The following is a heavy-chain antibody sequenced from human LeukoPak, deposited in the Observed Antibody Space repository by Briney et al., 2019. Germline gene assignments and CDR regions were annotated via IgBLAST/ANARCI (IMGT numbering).Heavy chain of an antibody. Sequence: SETLSLTCAVYGGSFSGYYWSWIRQPPGKGLEWIGETNHSGSTNYSPSLKSRVTISVDTSKNQFSLKLSSVTAADTAVYYCARGPPRRYYDSRQKGYFDYWGQGTLVTVSS. CDR2: TNHSGST. V-gene: IGHV4-34*01. CDR3: ARGPPRRYYDSRQKGYFDY. J-gene: IGHJ4*02. CDR1: GGSFSGYY. D-gene: IGHD3-22*01.